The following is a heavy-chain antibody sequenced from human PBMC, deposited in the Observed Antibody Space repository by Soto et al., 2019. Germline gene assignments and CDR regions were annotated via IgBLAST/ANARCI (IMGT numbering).Heavy chain of an antibody. CDR3: ARGGVSTRTFDY. Sequence: GESLKISCKGSGYSFSTYWISWVRQMPGKGLEWMGRIDPSDSYTDYSPSFQGHVTISADKSITTAYLQWSSLKASDTAMYYCARGGVSTRTFDYWGQGTPVTVSS. J-gene: IGHJ4*02. CDR2: IDPSDSYT. V-gene: IGHV5-10-1*01. D-gene: IGHD3-3*01. CDR1: GYSFSTYW.